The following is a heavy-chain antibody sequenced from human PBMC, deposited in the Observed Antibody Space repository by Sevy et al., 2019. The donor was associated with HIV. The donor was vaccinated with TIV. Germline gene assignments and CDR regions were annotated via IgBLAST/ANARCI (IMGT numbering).Heavy chain of an antibody. CDR1: GFTFSSYA. Sequence: GGSLRLSCAASGFTFSSYAMHWVRQAPGKGLEWVAVISYDGSNKYYADSVKGRFTISRDNSKNTLYLQMNSLRAEDTAVYYCARDRFGSGRPDAFDIWGRGTMVTVSS. D-gene: IGHD3-10*01. V-gene: IGHV3-30-3*01. CDR3: ARDRFGSGRPDAFDI. J-gene: IGHJ3*02. CDR2: ISYDGSNK.